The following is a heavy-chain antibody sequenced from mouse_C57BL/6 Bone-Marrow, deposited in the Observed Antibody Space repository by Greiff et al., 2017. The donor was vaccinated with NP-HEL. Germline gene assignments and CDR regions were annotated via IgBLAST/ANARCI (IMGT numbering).Heavy chain of an antibody. CDR3: ARRAGKGFFFDG. J-gene: IGHJ2*01. CDR1: GFNITDYY. CDR2: IDPEDGET. V-gene: IGHV14-2*01. D-gene: IGHD4-1*01. Sequence: EVKLQQSGAELVKPGASVKLSCTASGFNITDYYMHWVKQRTEQGLEWIGRIDPEDGETTYAPKFQGKATITADTSSNTAYLQLSSLTSEDTAVYYCARRAGKGFFFDGWGKGTTLTVSS.